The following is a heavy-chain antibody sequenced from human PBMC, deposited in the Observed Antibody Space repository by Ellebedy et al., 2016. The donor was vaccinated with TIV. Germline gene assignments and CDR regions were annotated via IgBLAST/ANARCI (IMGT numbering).Heavy chain of an antibody. V-gene: IGHV1-2*02. D-gene: IGHD1-14*01. Sequence: AASVKVSCKASGYNFTGYYIHWVRQAPGQGLEWMAWNNPNNGDTAFAQSLQGRVTMTTDTSISTAYMELSSLTSDDTAVYYCVRDLTNPLKGDYWGQGTLVTVSS. J-gene: IGHJ4*02. CDR2: NNPNNGDT. CDR3: VRDLTNPLKGDY. CDR1: GYNFTGYY.